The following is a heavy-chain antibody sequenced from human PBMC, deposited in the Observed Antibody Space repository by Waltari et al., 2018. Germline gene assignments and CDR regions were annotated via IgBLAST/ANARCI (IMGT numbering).Heavy chain of an antibody. D-gene: IGHD1-1*01. V-gene: IGHV4-30-4*08. J-gene: IGHJ6*03. CDR3: ARATNYYYYMGV. CDR2: IYYSGST. CDR1: GDSISRGDYF. Sequence: QVQLQESGPGLVKPSQTLSLTCTVSGDSISRGDYFWTWIRQAPGKGLEWIANIYYSGSTNYNSSLKSRLIISVDTSKNQFSLKVNSVTAADTAVYYCARATNYYYYMGVWGKGTTVSVSS.